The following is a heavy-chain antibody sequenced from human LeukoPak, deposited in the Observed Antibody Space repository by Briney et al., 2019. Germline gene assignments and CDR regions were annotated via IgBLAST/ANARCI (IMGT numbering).Heavy chain of an antibody. V-gene: IGHV3-21*01. Sequence: KSGGSLRLSCAASGFTFSSYSMNWVRQAPGKGLGWVSSISSSSSYIYYADSVKGRFTISRDNAKNSLYLQMNSLRAEDTAVYYCARVVTVTTNWFDPWGQGTLVTVSS. CDR2: ISSSSSYI. CDR3: ARVVTVTTNWFDP. J-gene: IGHJ5*02. D-gene: IGHD4-17*01. CDR1: GFTFSSYS.